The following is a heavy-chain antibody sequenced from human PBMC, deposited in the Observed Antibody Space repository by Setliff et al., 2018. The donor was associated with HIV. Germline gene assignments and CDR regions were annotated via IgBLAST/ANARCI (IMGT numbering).Heavy chain of an antibody. CDR1: GVSISGHF. Sequence: SETLSLTCFVSGVSISGHFWGWIRQPPGKGLEWIGYIYTSGTTEYNPSLDSRVTISVDTSRVQFSLNLRSVTAADTALYFCARLIHTGLLYFDYWGLGMLVTVS. CDR2: IYTSGTT. CDR3: ARLIHTGLLYFDY. D-gene: IGHD2-8*02. V-gene: IGHV4-4*09. J-gene: IGHJ4*02.